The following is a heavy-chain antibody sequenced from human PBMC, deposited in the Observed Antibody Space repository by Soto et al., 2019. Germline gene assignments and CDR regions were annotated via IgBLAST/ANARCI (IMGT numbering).Heavy chain of an antibody. D-gene: IGHD3-22*01. Sequence: PGGSLRLSCAASGFTFSSYGMHWVRQAPGKGLEWVAVISYDGSNKYYADSVKGRFTISRDNSKNTLYLQMNSLRAEDTAVYCCAKALGLFWDAFDIWGQGTMVTVSS. CDR1: GFTFSSYG. CDR2: ISYDGSNK. V-gene: IGHV3-30*18. CDR3: AKALGLFWDAFDI. J-gene: IGHJ3*02.